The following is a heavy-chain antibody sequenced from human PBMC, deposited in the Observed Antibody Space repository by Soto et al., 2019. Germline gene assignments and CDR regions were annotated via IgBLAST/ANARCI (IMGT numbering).Heavy chain of an antibody. CDR1: GFSFTTYV. V-gene: IGHV3-30*18. D-gene: IGHD1-26*01. Sequence: GVSLRRSCAASGFSFTTYVMHWVRQATGKGPGWVAVISHDGSYKYYGDAVKGRFTISRDTSKNAVYLEMNSLRPEDTAVYYCAKGLLAIVGTTLPRDAFNIWHRGTMVAVSS. CDR2: ISHDGSYK. J-gene: IGHJ3*02. CDR3: AKGLLAIVGTTLPRDAFNI.